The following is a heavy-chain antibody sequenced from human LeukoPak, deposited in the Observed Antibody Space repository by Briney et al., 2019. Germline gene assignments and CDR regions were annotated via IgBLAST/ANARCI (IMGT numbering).Heavy chain of an antibody. V-gene: IGHV4-34*12. CDR1: GGSFGDDY. CDR2: IVHSGGT. Sequence: SETLSLTCAVYGGSFGDDYWTWIRQPPGKGLEWIGQIVHSGGTTYNPSLKSRVTISVDTSKNQFSLRVNSVTAADAAVYYCARRTRVGCYLDLWGRGTPVTASS. J-gene: IGHJ2*01. D-gene: IGHD3-10*01. CDR3: ARRTRVGCYLDL.